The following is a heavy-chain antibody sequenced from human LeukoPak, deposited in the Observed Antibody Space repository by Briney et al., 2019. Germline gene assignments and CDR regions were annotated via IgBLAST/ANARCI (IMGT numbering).Heavy chain of an antibody. CDR2: MNPNSGNT. D-gene: IGHD3-3*01. V-gene: IGHV1-8*02. J-gene: IGHJ5*02. CDR1: GYTFTSYD. Sequence: ASVKVSCKASGYTFTSYDINWVRQATGQGLEWMGWMNPNSGNTGYAQKLQGRVTMTTDTSTSTAYMELRSLRSDDTAVYYCARDTKTYYDFWSGYGKYNWFDPWGQGTLVTVSS. CDR3: ARDTKTYYDFWSGYGKYNWFDP.